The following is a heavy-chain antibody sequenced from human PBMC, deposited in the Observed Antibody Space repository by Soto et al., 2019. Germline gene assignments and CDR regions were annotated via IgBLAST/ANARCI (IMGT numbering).Heavy chain of an antibody. V-gene: IGHV3-43*01. CDR2: ISWDGGST. CDR3: AKSTLLGGYMDY. D-gene: IGHD3-22*01. CDR1: GFTFDDYT. J-gene: IGHJ4*02. Sequence: GGSLRLSCAASGFTFDDYTMHWVRQAPGKGLEWVSLISWDGGSTYYADSVKGRFTISRDNSKNSLYLQMNSLRTEDTALYYCAKSTLLGGYMDYWGQGTLVTV.